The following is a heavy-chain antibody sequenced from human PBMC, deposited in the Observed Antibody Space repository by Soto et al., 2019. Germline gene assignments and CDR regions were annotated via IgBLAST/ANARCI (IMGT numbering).Heavy chain of an antibody. Sequence: QVQVVESGGGVVQPGRSLRLSCAASGFTFSRYAIHWVRQAPGKGLEWVAVISRDGSNKYYVDPVKGRFTISRDNSKGSLYVQMNSLIDVDTAGYYGARLRNSAVAVSFGFWGQVTLVSVSS. V-gene: IGHV3-30*04. CDR3: ARLRNSAVAVSFGF. D-gene: IGHD1-26*01. J-gene: IGHJ4*02. CDR2: ISRDGSNK. CDR1: GFTFSRYA.